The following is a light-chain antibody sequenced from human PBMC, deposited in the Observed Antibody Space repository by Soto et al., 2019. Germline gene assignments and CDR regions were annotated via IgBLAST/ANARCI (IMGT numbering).Light chain of an antibody. CDR3: SSYAGSNTYV. V-gene: IGLV2-14*01. CDR2: EVS. CDR1: SSDVGGYNY. Sequence: QSVLTQPASVSGSPGQSITISCIGTSSDVGGYNYVSWYQQHPGKAPKLMIYEVSNRPSGISNRFSGSKSGNTASLTISGLRAEDEADYYCSSYAGSNTYVFGPGTKVTVL. J-gene: IGLJ1*01.